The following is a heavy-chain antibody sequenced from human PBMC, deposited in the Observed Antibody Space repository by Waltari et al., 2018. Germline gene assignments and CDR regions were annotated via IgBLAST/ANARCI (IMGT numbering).Heavy chain of an antibody. J-gene: IGHJ2*01. V-gene: IGHV3-53*01. Sequence: EVQLVESGGGLIQPGGSLRLSCAASGFTVSSNYMSWVRQAPGKGVEWALVIYSGGITYYADSVKGRFIISRDNSKNTLYLQMNSLRAEDTDVYYCARPYSSSWYGDWYFDLWGRGTLVTVSS. D-gene: IGHD6-13*01. CDR2: IYSGGIT. CDR1: GFTVSSNY. CDR3: ARPYSSSWYGDWYFDL.